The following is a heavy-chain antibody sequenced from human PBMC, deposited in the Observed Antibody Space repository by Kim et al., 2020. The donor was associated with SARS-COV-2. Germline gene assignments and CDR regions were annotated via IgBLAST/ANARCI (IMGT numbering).Heavy chain of an antibody. D-gene: IGHD3-3*01. J-gene: IGHJ4*02. Sequence: PSLKSRITLSVDTSKDPFSLRLSYVTAADTAVYYCARGGTIFGVVTRPFDHWGQGTLVTVSS. CDR3: ARGGTIFGVVTRPFDH. V-gene: IGHV4-31*02.